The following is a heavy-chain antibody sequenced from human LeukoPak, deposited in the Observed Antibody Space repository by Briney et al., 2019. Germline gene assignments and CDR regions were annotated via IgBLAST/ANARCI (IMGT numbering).Heavy chain of an antibody. CDR1: GYTFTSYA. CDR3: ARASRSGYSSGTDY. J-gene: IGHJ4*02. CDR2: INAGNGNT. Sequence: ASVKVSCKASGYTFTSYAMHWVRQAPGQRLEWMGWINAGNGNTKYSQKFQGRVTITRGTSASTAYMELSSLRSEDTAVYYCARASRSGYSSGTDYWGQGTLVTVSS. V-gene: IGHV1-3*01. D-gene: IGHD6-25*01.